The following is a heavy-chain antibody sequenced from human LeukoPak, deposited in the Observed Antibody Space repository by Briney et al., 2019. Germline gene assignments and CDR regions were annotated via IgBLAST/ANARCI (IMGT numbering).Heavy chain of an antibody. CDR2: IIPIFGTA. CDR3: ARDSSRDGYNSPGY. Sequence: SVKVSCKASGCTFTSYAIGWVRQAPGQGLEWMGWIIPIFGTANYAQKFQGRVTMTTDESTSTAYMELSSLRSEDTAVYYCARDSSRDGYNSPGYWGQGTLVTVSS. CDR1: GCTFTSYA. V-gene: IGHV1-69*05. J-gene: IGHJ4*02. D-gene: IGHD5-24*01.